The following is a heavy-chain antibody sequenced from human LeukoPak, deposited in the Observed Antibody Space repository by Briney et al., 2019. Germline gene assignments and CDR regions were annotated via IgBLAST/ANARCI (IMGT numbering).Heavy chain of an antibody. V-gene: IGHV4-31*03. Sequence: PSQTLSLTCTVSGGSIDNGGYYWSWIRQHPGKGLEWIGYIYYSGSSYYNPSLRSRVTISVDTSKNHFSLKLSSVTAADTAVYYCARNRDGYNSFDYWGQGTLVTVSS. CDR1: GGSIDNGGYY. J-gene: IGHJ4*02. CDR3: ARNRDGYNSFDY. CDR2: IYYSGSS. D-gene: IGHD5-24*01.